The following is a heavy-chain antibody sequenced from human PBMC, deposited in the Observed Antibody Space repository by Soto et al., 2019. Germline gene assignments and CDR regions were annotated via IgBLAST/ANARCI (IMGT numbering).Heavy chain of an antibody. CDR3: AKDGGIGEIVVVVAATQGVEY. CDR2: ISYDGSNK. J-gene: IGHJ4*02. V-gene: IGHV3-30*18. D-gene: IGHD2-15*01. Sequence: QVQLVASGGGVVQPGRSLRLSCAASGFTFSSYGMHWVRRAPGKGLEWVAVISYDGSNKYYADSVKGRFTISRDNSKNTLYLQMNSLRAEDTAVYYCAKDGGIGEIVVVVAATQGVEYWGQGTVVTVSS. CDR1: GFTFSSYG.